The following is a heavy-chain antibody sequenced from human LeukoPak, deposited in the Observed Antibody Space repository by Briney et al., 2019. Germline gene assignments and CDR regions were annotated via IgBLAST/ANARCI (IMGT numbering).Heavy chain of an antibody. CDR3: TARYGDFPPEDY. D-gene: IGHD4-17*01. V-gene: IGHV3-15*01. CDR2: IKSKTDGGTT. J-gene: IGHJ4*02. Sequence: GGSLRLSCAASGFSFSNAWMNWVRQAPGKGLEWVGRIKSKTDGGTTDYAAPVKGRFTLSRDDSKTTLYLQMNSLKTEDTAVYYCTARYGDFPPEDYWGQGTLVTVSS. CDR1: GFSFSNAW.